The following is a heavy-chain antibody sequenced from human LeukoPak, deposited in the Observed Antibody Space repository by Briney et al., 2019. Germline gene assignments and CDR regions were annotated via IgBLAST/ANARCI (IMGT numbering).Heavy chain of an antibody. CDR3: ARVCYEHYYDSSGYYPPEH. V-gene: IGHV1-69*06. Sequence: SVKVSCKASGGTFSSYAISWVRQAPGQGLEWMGGIIPIFGTANYAQKFQGRVTITADKSTSTAYMELSSLRSEDTAVYYCARVCYEHYYDSSGYYPPEHWGQGTLVTVSS. CDR2: IIPIFGTA. CDR1: GGTFSSYA. J-gene: IGHJ1*01. D-gene: IGHD3-22*01.